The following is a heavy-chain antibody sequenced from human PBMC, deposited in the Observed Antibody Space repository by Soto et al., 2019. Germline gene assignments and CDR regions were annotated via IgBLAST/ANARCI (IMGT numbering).Heavy chain of an antibody. Sequence: QVQLVESGGGVVQPGRSLRLSCAASGFTFSSYGMHWVRQAPGKGLEWVAAIWYDGINKYYADSVKGRFTISRDNSKNMLYLQMNSLRAGDTAVYYCARYSDGMVDYWGQGTLVTVSS. CDR2: IWYDGINK. V-gene: IGHV3-33*01. J-gene: IGHJ4*02. D-gene: IGHD3-10*01. CDR3: ARYSDGMVDY. CDR1: GFTFSSYG.